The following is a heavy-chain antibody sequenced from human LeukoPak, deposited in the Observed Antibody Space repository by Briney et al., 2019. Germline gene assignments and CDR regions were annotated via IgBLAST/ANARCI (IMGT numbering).Heavy chain of an antibody. D-gene: IGHD6-13*01. V-gene: IGHV1-69*05. CDR1: GYTFTSYG. Sequence: SVKVSCKASGYTFTSYGISWVRQAPGQGLEWMGGIIPIFGTANYAQKFQGRVTITTDESTSTAYMELSSLRSEDTAVYYCARTEAAGRDYWGQGTLVTVSS. CDR3: ARTEAAGRDY. CDR2: IIPIFGTA. J-gene: IGHJ4*02.